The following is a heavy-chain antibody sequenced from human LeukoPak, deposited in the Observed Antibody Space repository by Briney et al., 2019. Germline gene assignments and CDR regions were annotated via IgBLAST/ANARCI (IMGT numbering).Heavy chain of an antibody. D-gene: IGHD3-16*02. CDR1: GYTFTGYY. Sequence: ASVKVSCKASGYTFTGYYMHWVRQAPGQGLEWMGWINPNSGGTNYAQKFQGRVTMTRDTSISTAYMELSRLRSDDTAVYYCARGIVTYYYYYMDVWGKGTTVTISS. V-gene: IGHV1-2*02. CDR3: ARGIVTYYYYYMDV. CDR2: INPNSGGT. J-gene: IGHJ6*03.